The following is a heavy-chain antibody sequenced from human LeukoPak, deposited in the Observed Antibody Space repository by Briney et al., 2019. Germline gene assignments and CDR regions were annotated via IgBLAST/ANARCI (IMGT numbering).Heavy chain of an antibody. V-gene: IGHV1-69*04. Sequence: ASVMVSCKASGGTFSSYAISWVRQAPGQGLEWMGRIIPILGIANYAQKFQGRVTITADKSTSTAYMELSSLRSEDTAVYYCARGGYCSSTSCYFDPWGQGTLVTVSS. CDR1: GGTFSSYA. D-gene: IGHD2-2*03. CDR2: IIPILGIA. CDR3: ARGGYCSSTSCYFDP. J-gene: IGHJ5*02.